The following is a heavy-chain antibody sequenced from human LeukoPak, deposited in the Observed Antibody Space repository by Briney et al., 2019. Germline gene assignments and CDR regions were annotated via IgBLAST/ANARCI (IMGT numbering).Heavy chain of an antibody. Sequence: PGGSLRLSCAVSGITLSNYGMSWVRQAPRRGLEWVAGISDSGRSTNYAGSVKGRFTISRDNSKNTLYLQMNSLRAEDTAVYYCARVGGKYSSSWYVEPGDYWGQGTLVTVSS. CDR3: ARVGGKYSSSWYVEPGDY. CDR2: ISDSGRST. J-gene: IGHJ4*02. CDR1: GITLSNYG. D-gene: IGHD6-13*01. V-gene: IGHV3-23*01.